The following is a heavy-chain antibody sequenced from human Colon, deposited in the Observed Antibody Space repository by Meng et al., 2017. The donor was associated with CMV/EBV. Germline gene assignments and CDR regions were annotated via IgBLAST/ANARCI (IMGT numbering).Heavy chain of an antibody. Sequence: GESLMISCAASGSTFSSYAMHWVRQAPGKGLEWVAVISYDGSNKYYADSVKGRFTISRDNSKNTLYLQMNSLRAEDTAVYYCARGIGSSSWYGGYYYYGMDVWGQGTTVTVSS. J-gene: IGHJ6*02. CDR3: ARGIGSSSWYGGYYYYGMDV. V-gene: IGHV3-30*04. CDR2: ISYDGSNK. D-gene: IGHD6-13*01. CDR1: GSTFSSYA.